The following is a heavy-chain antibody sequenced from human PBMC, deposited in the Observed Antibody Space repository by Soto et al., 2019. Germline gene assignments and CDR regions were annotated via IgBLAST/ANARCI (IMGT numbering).Heavy chain of an antibody. J-gene: IGHJ4*02. Sequence: QMQLQESGPGLVKPSETLSLTCAVSSASIISEQRWSWVRQPPGKGLEWIGEIHHSGSTNNNPSLRSRVPMSVDKSKNQCSLNLNSVTAADTAVYYCARSFGWYAIDQWGQGPLVIVSS. D-gene: IGHD6-19*01. CDR2: IHHSGST. CDR1: SASIISEQR. CDR3: ARSFGWYAIDQ. V-gene: IGHV4-4*02.